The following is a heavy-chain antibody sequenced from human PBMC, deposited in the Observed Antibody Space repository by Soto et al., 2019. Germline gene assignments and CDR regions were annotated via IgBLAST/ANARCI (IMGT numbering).Heavy chain of an antibody. D-gene: IGHD3-22*01. CDR3: ARDMAMERRYYDSRGAFDI. J-gene: IGHJ3*02. V-gene: IGHV1-69*13. CDR1: GGTFSSYA. Sequence: SVKVSCKASGGTFSSYAISWVRQAPGQGLEWMGGIIPIFGTANYAQKFQGRVTITADESTSTAYMELSSLRSEDTAVYYCARDMAMERRYYDSRGAFDIWGQGTMVTVSS. CDR2: IIPIFGTA.